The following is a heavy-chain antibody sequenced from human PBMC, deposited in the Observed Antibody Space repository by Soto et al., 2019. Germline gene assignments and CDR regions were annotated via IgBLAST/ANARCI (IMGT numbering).Heavy chain of an antibody. Sequence: PSETLSLTCAVSGGSFSGYYWSWIRQPPGKGLEWIGEINHSGSTNYNPSLKRRVTISVDTSKNQFSLKLSSVTAADTAVYYCASRPRRGGTRDFDYWGQGTLVTVSS. J-gene: IGHJ4*02. V-gene: IGHV4-34*01. CDR3: ASRPRRGGTRDFDY. CDR1: GGSFSGYY. D-gene: IGHD1-7*01. CDR2: INHSGST.